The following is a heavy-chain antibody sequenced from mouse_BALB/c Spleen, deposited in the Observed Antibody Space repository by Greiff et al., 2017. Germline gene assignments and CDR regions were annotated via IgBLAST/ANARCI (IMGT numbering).Heavy chain of an antibody. Sequence: EVQLVESGGGLVQPGGSLKLSCAASGFTFSSYGMSWVRQTPDKGLELVATINSNGGSTYYPDSVKGRFTISRDNAKNTLYLQMSSLKSEDTAMYYCARDYQVWLRRDYAMDYWGQGTSVTVSS. CDR1: GFTFSSYG. D-gene: IGHD2-2*01. CDR3: ARDYQVWLRRDYAMDY. CDR2: INSNGGST. V-gene: IGHV5-6-3*01. J-gene: IGHJ4*01.